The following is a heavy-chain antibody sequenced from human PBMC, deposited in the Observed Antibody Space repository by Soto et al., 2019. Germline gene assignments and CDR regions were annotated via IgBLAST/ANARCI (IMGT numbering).Heavy chain of an antibody. J-gene: IGHJ3*01. CDR2: ISYDGSNK. V-gene: IGHV3-30*03. Sequence: GGSLRLSCAASGFTFSSYGMHWVRQAPGKGLEWVAVISYDGSNKYYADSVKGRFTISRDNSKNTLYLQMNSLRAEDTAVYYCARDRQQWLEPAGGALPFWGQGTMVTVSS. CDR3: ARDRQQWLEPAGGALPF. D-gene: IGHD6-19*01. CDR1: GFTFSSYG.